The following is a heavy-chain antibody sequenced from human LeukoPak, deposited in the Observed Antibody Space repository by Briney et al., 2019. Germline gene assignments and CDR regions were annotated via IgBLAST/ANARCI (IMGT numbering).Heavy chain of an antibody. CDR3: ARDLEGSSGWYDFFLQH. J-gene: IGHJ1*01. D-gene: IGHD6-19*01. Sequence: GASVTVSCKASGYTFTGYYMHWVRQAPGQGLEWMGWINPNSGGTNYAQKFQGRVTMTRDTSISTAYMELSRLRSDDTAVYYCARDLEGSSGWYDFFLQHWGQGTLVTVSS. CDR1: GYTFTGYY. CDR2: INPNSGGT. V-gene: IGHV1-2*02.